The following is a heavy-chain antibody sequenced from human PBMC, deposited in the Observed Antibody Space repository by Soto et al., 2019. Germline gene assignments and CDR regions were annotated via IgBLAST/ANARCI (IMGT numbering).Heavy chain of an antibody. CDR3: ARSRIYCGGDCYLNVWFDP. D-gene: IGHD2-21*02. Sequence: SVKVSCKASGGAFSSYTISWVRQAPGQGLEWMGRIIPILGIANYAQKFQGRVTITADKSTSTAYMELSSLRSEDTAVYYCARSRIYCGGDCYLNVWFDPWGQGTLVTVS. CDR1: GGAFSSYT. CDR2: IIPILGIA. J-gene: IGHJ5*02. V-gene: IGHV1-69*02.